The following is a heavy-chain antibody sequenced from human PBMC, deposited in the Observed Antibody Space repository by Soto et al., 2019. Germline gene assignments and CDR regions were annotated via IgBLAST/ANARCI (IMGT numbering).Heavy chain of an antibody. CDR3: ASAVSSNWYGSHFDY. V-gene: IGHV4-30-2*01. J-gene: IGHJ4*02. CDR1: GDSISSGDYS. Sequence: QLQLQESGSGLVKSSQTLSLTCAVSGDSISSGDYSWSWIRQPPGKGLEWIGYIYLSGYTYYNPSLKSRVTISVDRSKNQFSLKLSSVTAADTAVYYCASAVSSNWYGSHFDYWGQGTLVTVSS. D-gene: IGHD6-13*01. CDR2: IYLSGYT.